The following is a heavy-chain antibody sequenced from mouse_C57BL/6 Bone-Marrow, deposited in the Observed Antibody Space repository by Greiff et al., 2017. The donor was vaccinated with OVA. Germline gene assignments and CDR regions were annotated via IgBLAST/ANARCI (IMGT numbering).Heavy chain of an antibody. V-gene: IGHV5-4*01. J-gene: IGHJ2*01. Sequence: EVKLMESGGGLVKPGGSLKLSCAASGFTFSSYAMSWVRQTPEKRLEWVATISDGGSYTYYPDNVKGRFTISRDNAKNNLYLQMSHLKSEDTAMYYCARDLVRYYFDYWGQGTTLTVSS. CDR2: ISDGGSYT. CDR3: ARDLVRYYFDY. D-gene: IGHD2-2*01. CDR1: GFTFSSYA.